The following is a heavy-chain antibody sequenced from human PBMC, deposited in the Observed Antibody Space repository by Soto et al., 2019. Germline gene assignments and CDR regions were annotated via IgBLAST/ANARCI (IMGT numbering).Heavy chain of an antibody. Sequence: AASVKVSCKVSGHKVTELSIDWMRQSPGTGLECMGGFDPKDGLPVYAQNFEGRVTMTEDASTDTAYLEVENLRSEDTAVYFCAAVVGLGRYYFDAWGQGSLVTVSS. V-gene: IGHV1-24*01. CDR3: AAVVGLGRYYFDA. CDR1: GHKVTELS. J-gene: IGHJ5*02. D-gene: IGHD2-15*01. CDR2: FDPKDGLP.